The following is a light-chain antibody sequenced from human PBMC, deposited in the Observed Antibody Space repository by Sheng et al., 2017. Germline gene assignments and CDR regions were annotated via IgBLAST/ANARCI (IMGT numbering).Light chain of an antibody. CDR2: GAS. J-gene: IGKJ1*01. CDR3: QQYGSSPRT. Sequence: EIVLTQSPGTLSLSPGERATLSCRASQSLSSTYLAWYQQKPGQAPRLLIYGASSRATGIPDRFSGSGSGTDFTLTISGLEPEDFAVYYCQQYGSSPRTFG. V-gene: IGKV3-20*01. CDR1: QSLSSTY.